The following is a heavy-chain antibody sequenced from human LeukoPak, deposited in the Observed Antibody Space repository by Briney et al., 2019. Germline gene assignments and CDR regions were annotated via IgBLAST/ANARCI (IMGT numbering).Heavy chain of an antibody. Sequence: SVKVSCKASGGTFSSYAISWVRQAPGQGLEWMGRIIPIFGTANYAQKFQGRVTITTDESTSTAYMELSSLRSEDTAVYYCARDQLSYGPKLVWFDHWGQGTLVTVSS. D-gene: IGHD5-18*01. CDR3: ARDQLSYGPKLVWFDH. CDR2: IIPIFGTA. CDR1: GGTFSSYA. V-gene: IGHV1-69*05. J-gene: IGHJ5*02.